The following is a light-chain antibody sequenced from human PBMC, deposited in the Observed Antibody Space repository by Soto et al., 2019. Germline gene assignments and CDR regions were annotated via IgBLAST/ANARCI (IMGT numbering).Light chain of an antibody. CDR3: QQYSSYSWT. J-gene: IGKJ1*01. Sequence: DTHQTPSPSALSAYVGDRVPTTCRASQSISSWLAWYQQKPGKAPRLLIYDAYSLESGVPSRFSGSGSGTEFTLTIRSPQPDDFAAYYCQQYSSYSWTFGQGTKVDIK. CDR1: QSISSW. CDR2: DAY. V-gene: IGKV1-5*01.